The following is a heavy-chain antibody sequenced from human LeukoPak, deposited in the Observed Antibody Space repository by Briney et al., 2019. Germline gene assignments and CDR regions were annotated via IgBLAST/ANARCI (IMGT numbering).Heavy chain of an antibody. CDR1: GFTFDDYA. Sequence: PGRSLRLSCAASGFTFDDYAMHWVRQAPGKGLEWVSGISWNSGSIGYADSVKGRFTISRDNAKNSLYLQMNSLRAEDTALYYCAKDLNWGLFNDAFDIWGQGTMVTVSS. J-gene: IGHJ3*02. V-gene: IGHV3-9*01. CDR2: ISWNSGSI. D-gene: IGHD7-27*01. CDR3: AKDLNWGLFNDAFDI.